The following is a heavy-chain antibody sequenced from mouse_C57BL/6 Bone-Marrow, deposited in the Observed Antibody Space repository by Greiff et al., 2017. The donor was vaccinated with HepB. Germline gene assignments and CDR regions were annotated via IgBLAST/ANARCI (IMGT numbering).Heavy chain of an antibody. CDR2: IHPSDSDT. CDR1: GYTFTSYW. V-gene: IGHV1-74*01. CDR3: AIRAYYDYDAAWFAY. Sequence: VKLVESGAELVKPGASVKVSCKASGYTFTSYWMHWVKQRPGQGLEWIGRIHPSDSDTNYNQKFKGKATLTVDKSSSTAYMQLSSLTSEDSAVYYCAIRAYYDYDAAWFAYWGQGTLVTVSA. J-gene: IGHJ3*01. D-gene: IGHD2-4*01.